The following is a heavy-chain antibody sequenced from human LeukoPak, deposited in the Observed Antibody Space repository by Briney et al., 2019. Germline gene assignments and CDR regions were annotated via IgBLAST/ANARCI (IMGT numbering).Heavy chain of an antibody. D-gene: IGHD6-13*01. V-gene: IGHV3-23*01. CDR2: ISGSGGST. J-gene: IGHJ4*02. CDR3: AKADSLIAAAGLFDY. CDR1: GFTFSSYA. Sequence: GGSPRLSCAASGFTFSSYAMSWVRQAPGKGLEWVSAISGSGGSTYYADSVKGRFTISRDNSKNTLYLQMNSLRAEDTAVYYCAKADSLIAAAGLFDYWGQGTLVTVSS.